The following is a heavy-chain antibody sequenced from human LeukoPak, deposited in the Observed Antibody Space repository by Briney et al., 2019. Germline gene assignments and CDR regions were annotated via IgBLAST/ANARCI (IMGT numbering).Heavy chain of an antibody. J-gene: IGHJ4*02. CDR1: GFTVSSNY. CDR3: ARERYSSGWSYYFDY. D-gene: IGHD6-19*01. V-gene: IGHV3-53*01. Sequence: PGGSLRLSCAASGFTVSSNYMSWVRQAPGKGLEWVSVIYSGGSTYYADSVKGRFTISRDNSKNTLYLQMNSLRAEDTAVYYCARERYSSGWSYYFDYWGQGTLVTVSS. CDR2: IYSGGST.